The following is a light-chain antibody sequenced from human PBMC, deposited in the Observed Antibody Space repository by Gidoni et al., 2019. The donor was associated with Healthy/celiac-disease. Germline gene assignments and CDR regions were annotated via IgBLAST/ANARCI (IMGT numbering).Light chain of an antibody. CDR1: QSISSY. V-gene: IGKV1-39*01. J-gene: IGKJ2*01. CDR2: AAS. CDR3: QQSYSTPPXX. Sequence: DIQMTQSPSSLSASVGDRVTITCRASQSISSYLNWYQQKPGKAPKLLIYAASSLQSGVPSRFSGSGSGTDFTLTIRSLQPEDFATYYCQQSYSTPPXXXGQXTKLEX.